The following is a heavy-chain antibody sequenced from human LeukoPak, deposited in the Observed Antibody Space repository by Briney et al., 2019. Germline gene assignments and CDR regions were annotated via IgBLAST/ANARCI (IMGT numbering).Heavy chain of an antibody. Sequence: GGSLRLSCAASGFTFSNYAMSWVRQAPGKGLEWVSAISGSGGSTYYADSVKGRFTISRDNSKNTLYLQMNGLRAEDTAVYYCAEDLKWLQFDYWGQGTLVTVSS. V-gene: IGHV3-23*01. J-gene: IGHJ4*02. CDR2: ISGSGGST. CDR3: AEDLKWLQFDY. D-gene: IGHD5-12*01. CDR1: GFTFSNYA.